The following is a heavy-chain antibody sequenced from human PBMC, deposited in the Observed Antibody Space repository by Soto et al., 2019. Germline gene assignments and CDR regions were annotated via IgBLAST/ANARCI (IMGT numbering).Heavy chain of an antibody. Sequence: PVGSLRLSCAASGFTFEAYSLHWVRQLPGKGLGWVAGISGDSGSSGYADSVRGRFTVSRDNAKNSLFLQMSSLSPEDTALYYCTKRRSARPGFDAFDLWGQGTMVTVSS. V-gene: IGHV3-9*01. CDR3: TKRRSARPGFDAFDL. J-gene: IGHJ3*01. CDR2: ISGDSGSS. CDR1: GFTFEAYS.